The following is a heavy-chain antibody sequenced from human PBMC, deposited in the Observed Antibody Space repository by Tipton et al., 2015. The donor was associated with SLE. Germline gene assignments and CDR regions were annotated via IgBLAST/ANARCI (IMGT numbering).Heavy chain of an antibody. CDR1: IGSFSGYR. CDR2: INHRGST. Sequence: TLSLTCAVYIGSFSGYRWSWIRQPPGKGLEWIGEINHRGSTNYNSSLKSRATISVDTSTSTAYMELRSLRSDDTAVYYCATYSSSWPDAFDIWGQGTMVTVSS. V-gene: IGHV4-34*01. D-gene: IGHD6-13*01. CDR3: ATYSSSWPDAFDI. J-gene: IGHJ3*02.